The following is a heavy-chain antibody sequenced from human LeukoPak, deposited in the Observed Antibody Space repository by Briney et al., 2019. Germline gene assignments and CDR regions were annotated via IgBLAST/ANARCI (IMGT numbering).Heavy chain of an antibody. J-gene: IGHJ5*02. CDR1: GFTFSSYA. V-gene: IGHV3-30*04. D-gene: IGHD1-26*01. Sequence: GGSLRLSCAASGFTFSSYAMHWVRQAPGKGLEWVAVISYDGSNKYYADSVKGRFTISRDNSKNTLYLQMDSLRPEDTAVYYCAKGQVGIQSSKWFDPWGQGTLVTVSS. CDR3: AKGQVGIQSSKWFDP. CDR2: ISYDGSNK.